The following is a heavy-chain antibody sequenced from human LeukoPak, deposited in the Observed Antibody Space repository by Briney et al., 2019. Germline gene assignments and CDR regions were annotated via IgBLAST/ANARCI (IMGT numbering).Heavy chain of an antibody. D-gene: IGHD2-15*01. CDR2: INHSGST. CDR3: ASLGTYCSGGSCYSFDY. J-gene: IGHJ4*02. CDR1: GVSFRGYY. Sequence: PSETLSPTCAVYGVSFRGYYWRGIRQPPGKGLEWIGEINHSGSTNYNPSLKSRVTISVDTSKNQLSLKLSSVTAADTAVYYCASLGTYCSGGSCYSFDYWGQGTLVTASS. V-gene: IGHV4-34*01.